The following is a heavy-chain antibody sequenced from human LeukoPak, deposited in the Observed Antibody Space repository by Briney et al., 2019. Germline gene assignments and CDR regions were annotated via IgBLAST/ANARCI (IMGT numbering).Heavy chain of an antibody. D-gene: IGHD6-13*01. CDR2: ISAYNGNT. CDR3: ARDRGLGSSWYDAFDI. V-gene: IGHV1-18*01. Sequence: ASVKVSCKASGYTFTSYGISWVRQAPGQGLEWMGWISAYNGNTNYAQKLQGRVTMTTDTSTSTAYMELRSLRSDDTAVCYCARDRGLGSSWYDAFDIWGQGTMVTVSS. CDR1: GYTFTSYG. J-gene: IGHJ3*02.